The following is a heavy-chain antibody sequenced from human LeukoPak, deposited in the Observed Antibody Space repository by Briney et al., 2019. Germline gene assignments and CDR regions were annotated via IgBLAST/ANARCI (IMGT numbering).Heavy chain of an antibody. J-gene: IGHJ4*02. Sequence: SETLSLTCTVSGGSISDVSYYWSWIREPAGKGLEWIGYIYYSGSTNYNPSLKSRVTISVDTSKNQFSLKLSSVTAADTAVYYCARDQGYYYDSSGYYDYWGQGTLVTVSS. CDR3: ARDQGYYYDSSGYYDY. V-gene: IGHV4-61*10. CDR1: GGSISDVSYY. D-gene: IGHD3-22*01. CDR2: IYYSGST.